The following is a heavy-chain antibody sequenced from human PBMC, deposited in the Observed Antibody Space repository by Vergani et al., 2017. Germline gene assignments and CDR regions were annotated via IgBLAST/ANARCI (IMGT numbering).Heavy chain of an antibody. CDR1: GFAINGDDTW. Sequence: QVQLEESGPRLVRPSQTLSLTCTVSGFAINGDDTWWTWIRRSPGKGLEWIGRISITGTSSSYNPSLGDRPAISLDTSTNQFFLTLTSVTAADTAIYYCARGQWVIEAWGQGTPVTVSS. V-gene: IGHV4-30-4*08. CDR3: ARGQWVIEA. D-gene: IGHD1-26*01. CDR2: SITGTSS. J-gene: IGHJ4*02.